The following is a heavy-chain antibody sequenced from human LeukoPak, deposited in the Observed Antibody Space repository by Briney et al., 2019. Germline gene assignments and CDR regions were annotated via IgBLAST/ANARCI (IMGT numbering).Heavy chain of an antibody. Sequence: GGSLRLSCAASGFTFSSYAMSWVRQAPGKGLEWVSAINGSGGSTYYADSVKGRFTISRDNSKNTLYLQMNSLRAEDTAVYYCANRDYGGRPRLWGQGTLVTVSS. J-gene: IGHJ4*02. CDR3: ANRDYGGRPRL. V-gene: IGHV3-23*01. CDR1: GFTFSSYA. CDR2: INGSGGST. D-gene: IGHD4-23*01.